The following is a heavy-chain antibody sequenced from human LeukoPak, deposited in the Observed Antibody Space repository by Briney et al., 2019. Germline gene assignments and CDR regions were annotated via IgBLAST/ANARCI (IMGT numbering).Heavy chain of an antibody. J-gene: IGHJ3*02. CDR2: ISYDGSNK. V-gene: IGHV3-30-3*01. Sequence: AGGSLRLSCAASGFTFSSYAMSWVRQAPGKGLEWVAVISYDGSNKYYADSVKGRFTISRDNSKNTLYLQMNSLRAEDTAVYYCARTTVTNDAFDIWGQGTMVTVSS. CDR1: GFTFSSYA. CDR3: ARTTVTNDAFDI. D-gene: IGHD4-17*01.